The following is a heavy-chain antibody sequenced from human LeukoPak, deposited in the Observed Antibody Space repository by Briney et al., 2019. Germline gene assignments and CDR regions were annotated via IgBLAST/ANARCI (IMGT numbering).Heavy chain of an antibody. CDR2: ISGSGGST. J-gene: IGHJ4*02. CDR1: GFTFSSYA. Sequence: GGSLRLSCAASGFTFSSYAMSWVRQAPGKGLEWVAAISGSGGSTYYADSVKGRFTISRDNSKNTLYLQMNSLRAEDTAVYYCAKSHSEGYYFWSYWGQGTLVTVSS. V-gene: IGHV3-23*01. D-gene: IGHD3-3*01. CDR3: AKSHSEGYYFWSY.